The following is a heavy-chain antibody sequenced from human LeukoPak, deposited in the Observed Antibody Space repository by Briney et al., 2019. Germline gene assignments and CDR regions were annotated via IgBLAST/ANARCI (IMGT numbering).Heavy chain of an antibody. CDR3: ARDQGENWFDP. CDR2: INPSGGST. J-gene: IGHJ5*02. CDR1: GYTFTSYY. Sequence: ASVKVSCKASGYTFTSYYMHWVRQAPGQGLEWMGIINPSGGSTSYAQKFQGRVTMTRDTSTSTVYMELRSLRSEDTAVYYCARDQGENWFDPWAREPWSPSPQ. V-gene: IGHV1-46*01. D-gene: IGHD3-16*01.